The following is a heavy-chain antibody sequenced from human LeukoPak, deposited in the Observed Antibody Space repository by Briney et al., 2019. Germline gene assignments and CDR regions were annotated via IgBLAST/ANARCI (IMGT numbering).Heavy chain of an antibody. V-gene: IGHV4-59*12. Sequence: PSATLSLTCTVSGGSISNYYWNWIRQPPGKGLEWIGYIYYTGNTNYNPSLKSRVTISVDTSKSQFSLKLTSVTAADTAVYYCAGDADTINWFFFWGQGTLVTVSS. CDR2: IYYTGNT. D-gene: IGHD2-2*01. CDR1: GGSISNYY. CDR3: AGDADTINWFFF. J-gene: IGHJ5*01.